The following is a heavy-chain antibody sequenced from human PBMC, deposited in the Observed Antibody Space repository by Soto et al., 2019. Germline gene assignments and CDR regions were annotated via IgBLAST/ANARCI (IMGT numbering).Heavy chain of an antibody. J-gene: IGHJ3*02. CDR3: ARGINYYASGDDAFDI. CDR1: GYTFTSYD. D-gene: IGHD3-10*01. V-gene: IGHV1-8*01. Sequence: QVQLVQSEAEVKKPGASVKVSCKASGYTFTSYDINWVRQATGQGLEWMGWMTPNSGNTGYAQKFQGRVTMTRNTSISTAYMELSSLRSEDTAVYYCARGINYYASGDDAFDIWGQGTMVTVSS. CDR2: MTPNSGNT.